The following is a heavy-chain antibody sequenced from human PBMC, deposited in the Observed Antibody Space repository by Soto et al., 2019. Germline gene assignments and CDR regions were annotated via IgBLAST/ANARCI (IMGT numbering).Heavy chain of an antibody. CDR1: GFTFCSYG. V-gene: IGHV3-30*18. CDR2: ISYDGSNK. J-gene: IGHJ6*02. Sequence: GGALRLSCAASGFTFCSYGMHWVRQAPDKGLERVAVISYDGSNKYYADSVKGRFTISRDNSKNTLYLQMNSLRAEDTAVYYCAKETSWNAHEYYYYGMDVWGQGTTVTVSS. D-gene: IGHD1-1*01. CDR3: AKETSWNAHEYYYYGMDV.